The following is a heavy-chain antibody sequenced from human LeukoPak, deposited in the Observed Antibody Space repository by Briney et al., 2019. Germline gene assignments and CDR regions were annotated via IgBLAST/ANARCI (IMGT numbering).Heavy chain of an antibody. J-gene: IGHJ4*02. D-gene: IGHD3-22*01. V-gene: IGHV4-39*07. CDR2: IYYSGST. CDR1: DDSISSGSYY. Sequence: SPSETLSLTCTVSDDSISSGSYYWSWIRQPPGKGLEWIGSIYYSGSTYYNPSLKSRVTISVDTSKNQFSLKLSSVTAADTAVYYCARARYYYDSSGYYLFDYWGQGTLVTVSS. CDR3: ARARYYYDSSGYYLFDY.